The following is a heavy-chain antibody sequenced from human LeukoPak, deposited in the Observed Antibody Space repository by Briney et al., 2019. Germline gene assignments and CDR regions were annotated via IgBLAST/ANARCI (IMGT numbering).Heavy chain of an antibody. D-gene: IGHD4/OR15-4a*01. V-gene: IGHV3-9*01. CDR2: ISWNSGSI. J-gene: IGHJ6*02. CDR3: AKDNFGGGDYYYGMDV. Sequence: PGRSLRLSCAASGFTFDDYAMHWVRQAPGKGLEWVSGISWNSGSIGYADSVKGRFTISRDNAKNSLYLQMNSLRAEDTALYYCAKDNFGGGDYYYGMDVWGQGTTVTVSS. CDR1: GFTFDDYA.